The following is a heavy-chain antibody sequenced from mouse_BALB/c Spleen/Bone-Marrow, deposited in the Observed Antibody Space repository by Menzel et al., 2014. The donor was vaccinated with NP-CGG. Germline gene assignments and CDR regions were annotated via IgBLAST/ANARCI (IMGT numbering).Heavy chain of an antibody. J-gene: IGHJ4*01. D-gene: IGHD2-10*02. Sequence: EVQLQQSGPELVKPGASVKMSCKASGYTFTSYVMHWVKQKPGQGLEWIGYINPYNDGTKYNEKFRGKATLTSDKSSSTAYMELSSLTSEDSAVYYCARGGYGNVYYAMDYWGQGTSVTVSS. CDR2: INPYNDGT. CDR1: GYTFTSYV. CDR3: ARGGYGNVYYAMDY. V-gene: IGHV1-14*01.